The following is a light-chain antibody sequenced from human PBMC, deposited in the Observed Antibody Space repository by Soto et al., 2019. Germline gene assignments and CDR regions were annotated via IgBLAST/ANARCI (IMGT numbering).Light chain of an antibody. CDR3: QQYNNWPRT. CDR2: GAS. CDR1: QSVSSN. V-gene: IGKV3-15*01. Sequence: EIAMTQSPATLSVSPGERATLSCRASQSVSSNLAWYQQKPGQAPRLLIYGASTRATGIPARFSGSGSGTDFTLTISSLQFEDFAVYYCQQYNNWPRTFGQGTKVDI. J-gene: IGKJ1*01.